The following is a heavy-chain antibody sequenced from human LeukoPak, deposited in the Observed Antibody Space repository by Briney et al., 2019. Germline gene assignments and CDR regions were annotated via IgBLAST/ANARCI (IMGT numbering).Heavy chain of an antibody. V-gene: IGHV4-34*01. J-gene: IGHJ2*01. CDR3: ARGRNYYDSSGYRAGYFDL. CDR2: INHSGST. Sequence: SETLTLTCAVHGGSFSGYYWSWIRQPPGKGLEWIGEINHSGSTNYNPSLKSRVTISVDTSKNQFSLKLSSVTAADTAVYYCARGRNYYDSSGYRAGYFDLWGRGTLVTVSS. D-gene: IGHD3-22*01. CDR1: GGSFSGYY.